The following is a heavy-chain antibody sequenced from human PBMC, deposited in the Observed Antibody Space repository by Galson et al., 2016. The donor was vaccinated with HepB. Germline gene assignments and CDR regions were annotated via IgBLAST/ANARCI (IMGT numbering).Heavy chain of an antibody. Sequence: SETLSLTCAVFGGAISPDTWWSWLRQSPTKGLEWIGEIDHSGTTNYNPSLKSRLTISIDRSRSQFSLELSSVTATDTALYYCAKNGFYSLESWGLGIVATVSS. D-gene: IGHD2-15*01. CDR1: GGAISPDTW. CDR2: IDHSGTT. CDR3: AKNGFYSLES. V-gene: IGHV4/OR15-8*02. J-gene: IGHJ5*02.